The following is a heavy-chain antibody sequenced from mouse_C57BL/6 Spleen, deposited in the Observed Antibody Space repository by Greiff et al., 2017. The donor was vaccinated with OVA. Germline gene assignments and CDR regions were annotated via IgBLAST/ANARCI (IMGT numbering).Heavy chain of an antibody. D-gene: IGHD1-1*01. Sequence: QVHVKQPGAELVKPGASVKLSCKASGYTFTRSWMPWVKQRPGQGLEWIGMIHPNSGSTNYNEQFKSKATLTVDKSSSQAYMQLSSLTSEDSAVYDCARGEYYGSSYVDYWGQGTTLTVSS. CDR1: GYTFTRSW. CDR3: ARGEYYGSSYVDY. V-gene: IGHV1-64*01. CDR2: IHPNSGST. J-gene: IGHJ2*01.